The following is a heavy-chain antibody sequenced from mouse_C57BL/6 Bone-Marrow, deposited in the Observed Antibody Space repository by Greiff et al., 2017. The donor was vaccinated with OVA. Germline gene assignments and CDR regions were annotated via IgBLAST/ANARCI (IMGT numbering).Heavy chain of an antibody. CDR3: ARGGWLLLDY. Sequence: QVQLQQPGAELVKPGASVKLSCKASGYTFTSYWMQWVKQRPGQGLEWIGEIDPSDSYTNYNQKFKGKAKLTVDTSSSTAYMQLSSLTSEDSAVDYCARGGWLLLDYWGQGTTLTVSS. J-gene: IGHJ2*01. V-gene: IGHV1-50*01. D-gene: IGHD2-3*01. CDR2: IDPSDSYT. CDR1: GYTFTSYW.